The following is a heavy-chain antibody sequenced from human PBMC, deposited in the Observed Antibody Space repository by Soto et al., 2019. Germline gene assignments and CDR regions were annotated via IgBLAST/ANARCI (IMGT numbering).Heavy chain of an antibody. J-gene: IGHJ5*02. CDR1: GDFVSNPYY. Sequence: QVQLRESGPGLVKPSGTLSLTGAVPGDFVSNPYYWCWVRQPPGKGLEWIGEVFHTGTTSYNPSLRSRVTISMDKSSNQFFLDLSSVTAADTAVYYCARSAGWYAIHAWGPGTLVT. D-gene: IGHD6-19*01. CDR2: VFHTGTT. CDR3: ARSAGWYAIHA. V-gene: IGHV4-4*02.